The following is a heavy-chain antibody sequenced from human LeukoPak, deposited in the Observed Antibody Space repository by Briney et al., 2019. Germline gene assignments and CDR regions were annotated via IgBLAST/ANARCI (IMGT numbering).Heavy chain of an antibody. CDR2: IIPILGIA. J-gene: IGHJ4*02. CDR1: GGTFSSYA. V-gene: IGHV1-69*04. CDR3: ARDIPRGPDTAMVHFDY. Sequence: ASVKVSCKASGGTFSSYAISWVRQAPGQGLEWMGRIIPILGIANYAQKFQGRVTITADKSTSTAYMELSSLRSEDTAVYYCARDIPRGPDTAMVHFDYWGQGTLVTVSS. D-gene: IGHD5-18*01.